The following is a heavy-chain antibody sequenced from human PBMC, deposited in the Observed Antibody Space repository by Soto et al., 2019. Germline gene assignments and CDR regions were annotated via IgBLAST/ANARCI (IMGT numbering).Heavy chain of an antibody. D-gene: IGHD3-22*01. V-gene: IGHV3-9*01. CDR1: GFTFGDYA. CDR2: ISWNSGSI. J-gene: IGHJ4*02. CDR3: AKDHYDSSGYWEIGY. Sequence: TGGSLRLSCAASGFTFGDYAMHWVRQAPGKGLEWVSGISWNSGSIGYADSVKGRFTISRDNAKNSLYLQMNSLRAEDTALYYCAKDHYDSSGYWEIGYWGQGTLVTAPQ.